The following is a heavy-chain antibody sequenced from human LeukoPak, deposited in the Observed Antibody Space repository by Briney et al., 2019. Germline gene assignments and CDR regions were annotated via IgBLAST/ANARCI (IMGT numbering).Heavy chain of an antibody. D-gene: IGHD3-22*01. CDR2: ISSSGSTI. V-gene: IGHV3-48*03. J-gene: IGHJ4*02. CDR1: GFTFSSYE. Sequence: LTGGSLRLSCAASGFTFSSYEMNWVRQAPGKGLEWVSYISSSGSTIYYADSVKGRFTISRDNSKNTLYLQMNSLRAEDTAVYYCAKDTMIVAWGGFDYWGQGTLVTVSS. CDR3: AKDTMIVAWGGFDY.